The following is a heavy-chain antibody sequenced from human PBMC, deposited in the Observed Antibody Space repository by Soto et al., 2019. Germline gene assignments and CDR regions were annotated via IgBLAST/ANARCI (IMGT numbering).Heavy chain of an antibody. V-gene: IGHV4-39*01. CDR2: IFHSGST. CDR3: ARHATYCSSNSCYEFDF. Sequence: QLQLQESGPGLLKPSETLSLTCTVSGGSIRSSGYYWGWIRRPPGMGLEWIGSIFHSGSTLYTPSLNGRVPIPVDTSKNQFSMKMTSVTAADTAVYYCARHATYCSSNSCYEFDFWGQGSLVTVSS. J-gene: IGHJ4*02. D-gene: IGHD2-2*01. CDR1: GGSIRSSGYY.